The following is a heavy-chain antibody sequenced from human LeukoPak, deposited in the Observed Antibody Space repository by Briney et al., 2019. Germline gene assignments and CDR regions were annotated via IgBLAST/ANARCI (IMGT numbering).Heavy chain of an antibody. Sequence: GGSLRLSCEASGFTFGNFGMTWVRQAPGKGLQWVSGITGSTTWTYYAASVKGRFTVSRDNSQNTLHLQMNSLRADDTAVYYCARALSSGYSSSLFDYWGQGTLVIVSS. J-gene: IGHJ4*02. CDR1: GFTFGNFG. V-gene: IGHV3-23*01. D-gene: IGHD6-13*01. CDR2: ITGSTTWT. CDR3: ARALSSGYSSSLFDY.